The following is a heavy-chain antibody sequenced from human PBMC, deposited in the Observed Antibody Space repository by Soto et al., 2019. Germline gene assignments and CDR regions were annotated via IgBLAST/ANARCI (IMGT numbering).Heavy chain of an antibody. D-gene: IGHD6-19*01. CDR3: ARKSWGSGWDPARDWFDP. Sequence: GASVKVSCKASGFTFTSSAVQWVRQARGQRLEWIGWIVVGSGNTNYAQKFQERVTITRDMSTSTAYMELSSLRSEDTAMYYCARKSWGSGWDPARDWFDPWGQGTLVTVSS. V-gene: IGHV1-58*01. J-gene: IGHJ5*02. CDR1: GFTFTSSA. CDR2: IVVGSGNT.